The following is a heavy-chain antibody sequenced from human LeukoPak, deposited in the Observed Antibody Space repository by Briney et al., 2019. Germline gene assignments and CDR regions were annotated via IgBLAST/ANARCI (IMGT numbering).Heavy chain of an antibody. D-gene: IGHD5-18*01. CDR1: GFTFSSYA. CDR3: ARDAPSGMAAIYYYYYMDV. V-gene: IGHV3-30*04. CDR2: ISYDGSNK. Sequence: GGSLRLSCAASGFTFSSYAMHWVRQAPGKGLEWVAVISYDGSNKYYADSVKGRFTISRDNSKNTLYLQMNSLRAEDTAVYYCARDAPSGMAAIYYYYYMDVWGKGTTVTASS. J-gene: IGHJ6*03.